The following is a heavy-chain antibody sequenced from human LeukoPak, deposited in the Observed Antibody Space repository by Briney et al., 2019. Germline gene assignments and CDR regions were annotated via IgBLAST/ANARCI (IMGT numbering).Heavy chain of an antibody. CDR2: IYTSGST. CDR3: ARDRPEYSSSRGAFDI. D-gene: IGHD6-6*01. Sequence: SETLSLTCTVSGGSISSYYWSWIRQPAGKGLEWIGRIYTSGSTNYNPSLKSRVTMSVDTSKNQFSLKLSSVTAADTAVYYCARDRPEYSSSRGAFDIWGQGTMVTVSS. CDR1: GGSISSYY. V-gene: IGHV4-4*07. J-gene: IGHJ3*02.